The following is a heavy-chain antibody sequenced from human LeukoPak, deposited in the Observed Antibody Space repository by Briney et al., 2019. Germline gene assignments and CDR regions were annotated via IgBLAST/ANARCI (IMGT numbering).Heavy chain of an antibody. D-gene: IGHD1-26*01. V-gene: IGHV3-64*02. Sequence: PGGSLRLSCAASGFIFSDYTIPWVRQAPGKRLQSVSAITSNGAYTHYADSVQGRFTISRDNSRNPVFLQMGGLRIEDMAVYYCARVKMGATVSDYYYYYMDVWGKGTTVTVSS. CDR1: GFIFSDYT. CDR2: ITSNGAYT. CDR3: ARVKMGATVSDYYYYYMDV. J-gene: IGHJ6*03.